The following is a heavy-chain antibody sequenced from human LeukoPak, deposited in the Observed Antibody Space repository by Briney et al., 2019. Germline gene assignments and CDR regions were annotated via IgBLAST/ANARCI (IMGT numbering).Heavy chain of an antibody. Sequence: GGSLRLSCAASGFTFSSYEMNWVRQAPGKGLEWVSYISSSGSTIYYADSVKGRFTISRDNAKNSLYLQMNSLRTEDTAVYYCARVTLYGESALDYWGQGTLVTVSS. J-gene: IGHJ4*02. CDR3: ARVTLYGESALDY. CDR1: GFTFSSYE. V-gene: IGHV3-48*03. D-gene: IGHD4-17*01. CDR2: ISSSGSTI.